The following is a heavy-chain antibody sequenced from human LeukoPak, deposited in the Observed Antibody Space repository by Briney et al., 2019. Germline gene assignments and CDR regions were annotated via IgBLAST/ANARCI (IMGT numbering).Heavy chain of an antibody. CDR3: ARGSRLRLASNYYYYYMDV. J-gene: IGHJ6*03. V-gene: IGHV1-8*01. Sequence: ASVKVSCKASGYTFTSYDINWVRQATGQGLEWMGWMNPNSGNTGYAQKFQGRVTMTRNTSISTAYMELSSLRSEDTAVYYCARGSRLRLASNYYYYYMDVWGKGTTVTVSS. D-gene: IGHD3-9*01. CDR1: GYTFTSYD. CDR2: MNPNSGNT.